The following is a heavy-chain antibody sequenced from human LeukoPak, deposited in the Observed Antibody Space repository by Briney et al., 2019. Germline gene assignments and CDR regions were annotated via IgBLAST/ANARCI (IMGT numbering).Heavy chain of an antibody. V-gene: IGHV3-11*04. D-gene: IGHD6-13*01. CDR3: ASGYSWPLGFDY. J-gene: IGHJ4*02. CDR2: ISSSGSTI. Sequence: GGSLRLSCAASGFTFSDYYMRWIRQAPGKGLEWVSYISSSGSTIYYADSVKGRFTISRDNVKNSLYLQMNSLRAEDTAVYYCASGYSWPLGFDYWGQGTLVTVST. CDR1: GFTFSDYY.